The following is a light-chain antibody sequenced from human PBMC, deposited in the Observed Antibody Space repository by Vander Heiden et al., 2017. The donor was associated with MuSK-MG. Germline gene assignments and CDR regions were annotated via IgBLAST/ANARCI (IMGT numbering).Light chain of an antibody. V-gene: IGKV1-5*03. CDR1: QSISSW. Sequence: DIQMTQSPSTLSASVGDRVTITCRASQSISSWLAWYQQKPGKAPKLLIYKASSLASGVPSRFSGSGSGTEFTLTISSLQPDDFASYYCQQYNSASHFTFGHGTRLEMK. CDR2: KAS. CDR3: QQYNSASHFT. J-gene: IGKJ5*01.